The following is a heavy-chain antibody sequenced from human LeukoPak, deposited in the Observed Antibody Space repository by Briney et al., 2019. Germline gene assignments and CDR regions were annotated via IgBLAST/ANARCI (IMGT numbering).Heavy chain of an antibody. CDR3: ARDFSERYSLDY. J-gene: IGHJ4*02. CDR2: IRYDGSNK. D-gene: IGHD5-24*01. V-gene: IGHV3-30*02. CDR1: GFTFSSYG. Sequence: GGSLRLSCAASGFTFSSYGMHWVRQAPGKGLEWVAFIRYDGSNKYYADSVKGRFTISRDNSKNTVYLQMNSLRVEDTAVYYCARDFSERYSLDYWGQGTLVTVSS.